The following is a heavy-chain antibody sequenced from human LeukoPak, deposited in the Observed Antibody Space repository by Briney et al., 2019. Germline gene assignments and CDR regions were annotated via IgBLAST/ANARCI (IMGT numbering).Heavy chain of an antibody. CDR2: ISSSGSAI. J-gene: IGHJ4*02. Sequence: GGSLRLSCAASGFTLSSHEMNWVRQAPGKGLEWVSYISSSGSAIYYADSVKGRFTISRDNAKNSLYLQMNSLRAEDTAVYYCARGWYQYYFDSWGQGTLVTVSS. D-gene: IGHD2-15*01. V-gene: IGHV3-48*03. CDR1: GFTLSSHE. CDR3: ARGWYQYYFDS.